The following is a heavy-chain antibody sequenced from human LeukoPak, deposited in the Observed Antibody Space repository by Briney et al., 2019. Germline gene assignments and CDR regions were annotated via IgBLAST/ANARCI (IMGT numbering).Heavy chain of an antibody. J-gene: IGHJ4*02. Sequence: GGSLRLSCAASGFTFSNYGMIWVRQAPGKGLEWVSGISGSGGSSYLADSVKGRFTISRDNSKNTLYLQMNSLRAEDTAVYYCAKRLSYSSGWYYFDYWGQGTLVTVSS. CDR1: GFTFSNYG. D-gene: IGHD6-19*01. V-gene: IGHV3-23*01. CDR2: ISGSGGSS. CDR3: AKRLSYSSGWYYFDY.